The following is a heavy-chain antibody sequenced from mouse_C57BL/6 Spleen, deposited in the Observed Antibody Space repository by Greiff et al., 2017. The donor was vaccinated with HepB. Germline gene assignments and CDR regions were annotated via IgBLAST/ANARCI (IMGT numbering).Heavy chain of an antibody. Sequence: QVQLQQSGAELARPGASVKLSCKASGYTFPSSGISWVKQRTGQGLEWIGEIYPRSGNTYYNEKFKGKATLTADKSSSTAYMELRSLTSEDSAVYFCAREGYYGSSSFAYWGQGTLVTVSA. D-gene: IGHD1-1*01. V-gene: IGHV1-81*01. CDR2: IYPRSGNT. CDR1: GYTFPSSG. J-gene: IGHJ3*01. CDR3: AREGYYGSSSFAY.